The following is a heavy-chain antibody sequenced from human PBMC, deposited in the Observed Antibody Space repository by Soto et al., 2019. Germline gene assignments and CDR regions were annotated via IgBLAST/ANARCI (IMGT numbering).Heavy chain of an antibody. J-gene: IGHJ5*02. Sequence: GGSLRLSCAASGFTFSSYAMSWVRQAPGKGLEWVSAISGSGGSTYYADSVKGRFTISRDNSKNTLYLQMNSLRAEDTAVYYCAKDQSYDFWSGYCDPWGQGTLVTVSS. D-gene: IGHD3-3*01. CDR3: AKDQSYDFWSGYCDP. CDR1: GFTFSSYA. CDR2: ISGSGGST. V-gene: IGHV3-23*01.